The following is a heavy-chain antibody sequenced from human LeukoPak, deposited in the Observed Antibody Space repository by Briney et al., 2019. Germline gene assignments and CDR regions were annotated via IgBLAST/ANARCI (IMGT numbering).Heavy chain of an antibody. Sequence: KASETLSLTCTVSGGSISSSSYYCGWIRQPPGRGLEWIGYIYYSGSTNYNPSLKSRVTISVDTSKNQFSLKLSSVTAADTAVYYCARASGQWLAKHFDYWGQGTLVTVSS. CDR3: ARASGQWLAKHFDY. D-gene: IGHD6-19*01. V-gene: IGHV4-61*05. CDR1: GGSISSSSYY. J-gene: IGHJ4*02. CDR2: IYYSGST.